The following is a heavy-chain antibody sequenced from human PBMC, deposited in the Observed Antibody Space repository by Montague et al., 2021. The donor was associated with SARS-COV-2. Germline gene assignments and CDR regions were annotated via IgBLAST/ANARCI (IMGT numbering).Heavy chain of an antibody. Sequence: SETLSLTCTVSGGSISSYYWSWIRQPPGKGLEWIGSVLYTGTPYDHPSLTARVTISLDTSKNQFSLKMYSVTAADTATYFCVAGGDSAKAGAYWGQGTLVTVSS. CDR3: VAGGDSAKAGAY. V-gene: IGHV4-59*12. CDR1: GGSISSYY. CDR2: VLYTGTP. D-gene: IGHD3-16*01. J-gene: IGHJ4*02.